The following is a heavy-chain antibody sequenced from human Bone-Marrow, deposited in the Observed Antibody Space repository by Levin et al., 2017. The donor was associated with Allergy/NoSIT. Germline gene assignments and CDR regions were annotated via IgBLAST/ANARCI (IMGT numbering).Heavy chain of an antibody. CDR3: VREGTVGTTRVIEDAFDV. J-gene: IGHJ3*01. V-gene: IGHV3-30*15. CDR1: GFTFSTHT. D-gene: IGHD1-26*01. CDR2: ISHDGNNK. Sequence: LSLTCAASGFTFSTHTMHWVRQAPGKGLEWVALISHDGNNKYYADTVKGRFTVSRDNSEDMLSLQMSSLRAEDTAVYFCVREGTVGTTRVIEDAFDVWGQGTMVTVSS.